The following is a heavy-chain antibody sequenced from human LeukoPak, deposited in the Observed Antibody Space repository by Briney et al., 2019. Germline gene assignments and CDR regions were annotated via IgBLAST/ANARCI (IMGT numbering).Heavy chain of an antibody. Sequence: GGSLRLSCAASGFTFSSYGMSWVRQAPGKGLEWVSAISGSGGSTYYADSVKGRFTISRDNSKNTLYLQMNSLRAEDTAVYYCAKGPISSGWYMGHWGQGTLVTVSS. D-gene: IGHD6-19*01. CDR3: AKGPISSGWYMGH. J-gene: IGHJ4*02. CDR1: GFTFSSYG. CDR2: ISGSGGST. V-gene: IGHV3-23*01.